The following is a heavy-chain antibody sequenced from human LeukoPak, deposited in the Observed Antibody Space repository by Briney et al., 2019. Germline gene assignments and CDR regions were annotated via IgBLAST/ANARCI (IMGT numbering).Heavy chain of an antibody. Sequence: GGSLRLSCAGSGVTFSSYGMSWVRQAPGKGLEWGSAIYSSGTNTLYADALKGRFTIYRDNSKNKTYLKMNSLRAEETGIYYRAKSPDRHKPFDCWGQGTLVTVSS. CDR2: IYSSGTNT. V-gene: IGHV3-23*05. D-gene: IGHD1-14*01. CDR3: AKSPDRHKPFDC. J-gene: IGHJ4*02. CDR1: GVTFSSYG.